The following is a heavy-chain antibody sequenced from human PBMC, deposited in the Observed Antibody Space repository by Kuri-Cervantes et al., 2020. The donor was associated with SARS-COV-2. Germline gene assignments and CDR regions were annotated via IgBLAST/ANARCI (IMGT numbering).Heavy chain of an antibody. J-gene: IGHJ4*02. CDR1: GITFNNYW. Sequence: GESLKISCVASGITFNNYWMSWVRQAPGKGLERVTNIRQDGTEKYYVDSVKGRFTISRDNAKNSLYLQMSSLRAEDTAVYYCARVTDDFWSGYYGPYFDYWGQGTLVTVSS. V-gene: IGHV3-7*03. CDR3: ARVTDDFWSGYYGPYFDY. CDR2: IRQDGTEK. D-gene: IGHD3-3*01.